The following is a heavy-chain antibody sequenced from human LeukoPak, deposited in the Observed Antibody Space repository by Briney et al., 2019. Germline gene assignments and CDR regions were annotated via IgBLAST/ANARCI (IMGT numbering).Heavy chain of an antibody. V-gene: IGHV4-59*01. J-gene: IGHJ4*02. D-gene: IGHD3-22*01. Sequence: PSETLSLTCTVSGGSISTYYWTWIRQPPGKGLEWIGFVSYSGNTNYNPSLKSRVTISLDTSRNQFSLKLNSVTAADTAVYYCARGVGSGYTDDWGQGTLVTVFS. CDR1: GGSISTYY. CDR3: ARGVGSGYTDD. CDR2: VSYSGNT.